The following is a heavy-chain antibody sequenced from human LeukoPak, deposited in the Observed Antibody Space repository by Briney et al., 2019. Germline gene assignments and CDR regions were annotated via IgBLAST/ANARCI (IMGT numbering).Heavy chain of an antibody. CDR1: GGSISSYY. D-gene: IGHD5-18*01. CDR3: ARHVQDTAIVTPLYYFDY. Sequence: PSGTLCLSCAVSGGSISSYYWSWIRHRPGKGLEWIGYIYYSGSTNYNPSLKSRVTISVDPSKNQFSLKLSPVAAADTAVYYCARHVQDTAIVTPLYYFDYWGQGTQV. V-gene: IGHV4-59*08. J-gene: IGHJ4*02. CDR2: IYYSGST.